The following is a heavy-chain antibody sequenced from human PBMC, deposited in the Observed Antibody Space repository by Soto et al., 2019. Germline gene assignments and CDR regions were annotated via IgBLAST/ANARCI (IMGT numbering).Heavy chain of an antibody. D-gene: IGHD6-19*01. Sequence: SETLSLTCTVSGGSIISSSYYWVWIRQPPGKGLEWIGSIYYSGSTYYNPSLKSRVTISVDTSKNQFSLKLSSVTAADTAAYYCARQSAVAGNWFDPWGQGTLVTVSS. J-gene: IGHJ5*02. CDR1: GGSIISSSYY. CDR2: IYYSGST. V-gene: IGHV4-39*01. CDR3: ARQSAVAGNWFDP.